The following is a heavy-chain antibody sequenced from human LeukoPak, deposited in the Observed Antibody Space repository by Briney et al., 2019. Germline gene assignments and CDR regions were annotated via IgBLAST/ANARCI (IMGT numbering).Heavy chain of an antibody. CDR1: GGSISSSSYY. J-gene: IGHJ5*02. CDR3: ARDGHYKNSPQRVGP. V-gene: IGHV4-39*07. Sequence: SETLSLTCTVSGGSISSSSYYWGWIRQPPGKGLEWIRSIYYSGSTYYNPSLKSRVTISVDTSKNQFSLKLSSVTAADTAVYYCARDGHYKNSPQRVGPWGQGTLVIVSS. D-gene: IGHD3-22*01. CDR2: IYYSGST.